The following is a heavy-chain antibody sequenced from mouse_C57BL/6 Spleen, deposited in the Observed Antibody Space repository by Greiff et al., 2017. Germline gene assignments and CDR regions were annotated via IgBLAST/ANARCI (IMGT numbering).Heavy chain of an antibody. CDR3: AGVATDYYAMDY. D-gene: IGHD1-1*01. CDR1: GYTFTSYW. Sequence: QVQLQQPGTELVKPGASVKLSCKASGYTFTSYWMHWVKQRPGQGLEWIGNINPSNGGTNYNEKFKSKATLTVDKSSSTAYMQLSSLTSEDSAVYFCAGVATDYYAMDYWGQGTSVTVSS. V-gene: IGHV1-53*01. J-gene: IGHJ4*01. CDR2: INPSNGGT.